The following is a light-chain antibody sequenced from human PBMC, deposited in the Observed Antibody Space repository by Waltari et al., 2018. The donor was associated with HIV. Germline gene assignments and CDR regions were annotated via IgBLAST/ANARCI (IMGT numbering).Light chain of an antibody. CDR2: DAS. CDR1: QSISSY. Sequence: DIQMTQTPSSLSASVGDRVSITCRASQSISSYLNWYQQKSGKAPNLLIYDASTLQSGVPSIFSGVRSGTDFTLTISSLQPEDFAIYYCQQSYSIPPSFGQGTRLEI. J-gene: IGKJ5*01. CDR3: QQSYSIPPS. V-gene: IGKV1-39*01.